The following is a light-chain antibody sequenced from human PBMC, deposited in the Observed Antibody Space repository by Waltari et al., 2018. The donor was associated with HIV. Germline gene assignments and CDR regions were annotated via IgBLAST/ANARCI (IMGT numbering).Light chain of an antibody. CDR3: GTWVCRLSAGV. CDR1: SSHIGNNY. CDR2: DNN. Sequence: QSVLTQPPSVSAAPGQKVTISCSGSSSHIGNNYVYWYQQLPGTAPKPLIYDNNEQPSEVPDRFAGSRSVTSANLGITGLQPGEEADYYCGTWVCRLSAGVFGGGTKLTVL. V-gene: IGLV1-51*01. J-gene: IGLJ3*02.